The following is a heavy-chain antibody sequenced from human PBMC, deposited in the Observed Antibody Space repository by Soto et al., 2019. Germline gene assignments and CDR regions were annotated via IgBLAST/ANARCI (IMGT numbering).Heavy chain of an antibody. Sequence: LRLSCAASGFTFSSYGMHWVRQAPGKGLEWVAVISYDGSNKYYADSVKGRFTISRDNSKNTLYLQMNSLRAEDTAVYYCARDISSRSVLRYFDWLPRAPGNPGYGIDVWGQGTTVTVS. CDR2: ISYDGSNK. D-gene: IGHD3-9*01. CDR3: ARDISSRSVLRYFDWLPRAPGNPGYGIDV. V-gene: IGHV3-30*03. CDR1: GFTFSSYG. J-gene: IGHJ6*02.